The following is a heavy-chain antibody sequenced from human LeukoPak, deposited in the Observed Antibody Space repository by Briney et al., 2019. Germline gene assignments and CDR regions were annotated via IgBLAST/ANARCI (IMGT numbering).Heavy chain of an antibody. CDR2: VSYSGST. D-gene: IGHD3-22*01. Sequence: SETLSLTCTVSGGSISTYFWSWIRQPPGKGLEWIGYVSYSGSTNYNPSLTSRVTISVDTSKNQFSLKLSSVTAADTAMYYCAREANYYDTSGYYHGAFDIWGQGTMVTVSS. CDR3: AREANYYDTSGYYHGAFDI. CDR1: GGSISTYF. V-gene: IGHV4-59*01. J-gene: IGHJ3*02.